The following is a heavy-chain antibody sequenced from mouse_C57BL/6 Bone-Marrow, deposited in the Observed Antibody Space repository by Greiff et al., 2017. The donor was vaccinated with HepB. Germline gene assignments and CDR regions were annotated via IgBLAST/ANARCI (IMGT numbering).Heavy chain of an antibody. D-gene: IGHD2-14*01. Sequence: DVKLQESGPGLVKPSQSLSLTCSVTGYSITSGYYWNWIRQFPGNKLEWMGYISYDGSNNYNPSLKNRISITRDTSKNQFFLKLNSVTTEDTATYYCARGYRFAYWGQGTLVTVSA. CDR2: ISYDGSN. CDR1: GYSITSGYY. V-gene: IGHV3-6*01. J-gene: IGHJ3*01. CDR3: ARGYRFAY.